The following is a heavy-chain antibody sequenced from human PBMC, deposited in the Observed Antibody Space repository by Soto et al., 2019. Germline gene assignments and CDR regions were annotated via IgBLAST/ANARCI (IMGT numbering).Heavy chain of an antibody. D-gene: IGHD2-21*02. V-gene: IGHV3-21*01. Sequence: EVQLVESGGGLVKPGGSLRLSCAASGFTFSSYSMNWVRQAPGKGLEWVASISSSSSYIYYADSVKGRFTISRDNAKNSLYLQLNSLRAEDTAVYYWARGHGGNSEIDYLGQGTLVTVSS. J-gene: IGHJ4*02. CDR1: GFTFSSYS. CDR2: ISSSSSYI. CDR3: ARGHGGNSEIDY.